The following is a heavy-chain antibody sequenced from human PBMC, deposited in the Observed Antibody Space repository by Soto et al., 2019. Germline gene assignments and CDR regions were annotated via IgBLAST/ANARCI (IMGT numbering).Heavy chain of an antibody. J-gene: IGHJ6*02. V-gene: IGHV1-58*01. CDR3: AAVGSGSYSDYYYYYGMDV. D-gene: IGHD1-26*01. CDR1: GFTFTSSA. Sequence: ASVKVSCKASGFTFTSSAVQWVRQARGQRLEWIGWIVVGSGNTNYAQKFQERVTITRDMSTSTAYMELSSLRSEDTAVYYCAAVGSGSYSDYYYYYGMDVWGQGTTVTVSS. CDR2: IVVGSGNT.